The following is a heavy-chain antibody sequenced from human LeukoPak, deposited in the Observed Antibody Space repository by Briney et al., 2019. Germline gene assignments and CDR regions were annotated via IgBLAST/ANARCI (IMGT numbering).Heavy chain of an antibody. V-gene: IGHV5-51*01. CDR3: ARIEQSSIDPYYYGMDV. D-gene: IGHD6-13*01. Sequence: GESLKISCKGSGYSFTTYWIAWVRQMPGEGLEWMGIIYPGDSETRYSPSFQGQVSISADKSITTAYLQWGSLKASDTAMYYCARIEQSSIDPYYYGMDVWGQGTTVTVSS. CDR1: GYSFTTYW. J-gene: IGHJ6*02. CDR2: IYPGDSET.